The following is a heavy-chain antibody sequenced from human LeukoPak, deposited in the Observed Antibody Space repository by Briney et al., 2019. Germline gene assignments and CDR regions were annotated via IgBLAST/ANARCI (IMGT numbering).Heavy chain of an antibody. CDR2: ISYDGSNK. CDR1: GFTFSSYA. J-gene: IGHJ1*01. Sequence: GGSLRLSCAASGFTFSSYAMHWVRQAPGKGLEWVAVISYDGSNKYYADSVKGRFTISRDNSKNTLYLQMNSLRAEDTAVYYCARDSDYGDYLTSAEYFQHWGQGTLVTVFS. CDR3: ARDSDYGDYLTSAEYFQH. V-gene: IGHV3-30-3*01. D-gene: IGHD4-17*01.